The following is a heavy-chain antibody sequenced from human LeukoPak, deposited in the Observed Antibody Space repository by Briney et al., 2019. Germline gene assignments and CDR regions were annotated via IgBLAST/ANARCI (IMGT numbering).Heavy chain of an antibody. D-gene: IGHD3-22*01. Sequence: GASVKVSCKASGGTFSSYAISWVRQAPGQGLERMGGIIPIFGTANYAQKFQGRVTITADESTSTAYMELSSLRSEDTAVYYCAVTGGLYYDSFHWGQGTLVTVSS. V-gene: IGHV1-69*13. CDR1: GGTFSSYA. CDR3: AVTGGLYYDSFH. CDR2: IIPIFGTA. J-gene: IGHJ4*02.